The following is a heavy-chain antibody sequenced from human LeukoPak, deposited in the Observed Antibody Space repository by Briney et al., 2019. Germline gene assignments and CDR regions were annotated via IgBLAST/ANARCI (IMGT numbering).Heavy chain of an antibody. V-gene: IGHV1-46*01. J-gene: IGHJ4*02. CDR1: GGTFSSYA. Sequence: ASVKVSCKASGGTFSSYAISWVRQAPGQGLEWMGIINPSGGSTTYAQKFQGRVIMTGDTSTSTVYMELRSLRSEDTAVYYCARDRDGGNSEVATFFDYWGQGTLVTVSS. CDR3: ARDRDGGNSEVATFFDY. D-gene: IGHD4-23*01. CDR2: INPSGGST.